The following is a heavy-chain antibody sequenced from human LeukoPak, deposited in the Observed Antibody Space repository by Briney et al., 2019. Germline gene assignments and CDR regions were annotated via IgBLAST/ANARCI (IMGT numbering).Heavy chain of an antibody. Sequence: GGSLRLSCAASGFTFSSYSMNWVRQAPGKGLEWVSSISSSSSYIYYADSVKGRFTISRDNAKNSLYLQMNSLRAEDTAVYYCARDMVQIFSAFDIWGQGTVVTVSS. D-gene: IGHD3-9*01. CDR2: ISSSSSYI. J-gene: IGHJ3*02. CDR3: ARDMVQIFSAFDI. V-gene: IGHV3-21*01. CDR1: GFTFSSYS.